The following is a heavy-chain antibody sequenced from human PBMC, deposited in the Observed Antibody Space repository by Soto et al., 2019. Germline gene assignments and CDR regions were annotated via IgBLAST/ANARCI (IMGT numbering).Heavy chain of an antibody. Sequence: SETLSLTCTVSDGSISSYYWGWIRQPPGKGLEWIGYIFYTGCTCSNPSLKSRVTISVDTSKRQFSLKLSSVTAADTAVYYCARHYPIGNNWNYFDYWGQGTLVTVSS. J-gene: IGHJ4*02. CDR2: IFYTGCT. V-gene: IGHV4-59*08. D-gene: IGHD1-1*01. CDR1: DGSISSYY. CDR3: ARHYPIGNNWNYFDY.